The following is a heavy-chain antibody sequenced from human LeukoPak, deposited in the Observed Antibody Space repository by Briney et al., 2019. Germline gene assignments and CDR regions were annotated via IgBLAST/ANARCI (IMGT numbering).Heavy chain of an antibody. Sequence: ASVNVSCKASGYTFTSYDINWVRQATGQGLEWMGWINHNRGNTGYAQKFQGRVTMTRNTSISTADMELSSLRSEGTGVYYCARGGGGPYDIWTGQLDYWGQGTLVTVSS. D-gene: IGHD3-9*01. CDR2: INHNRGNT. CDR1: GYTFTSYD. V-gene: IGHV1-8*01. CDR3: ARGGGGPYDIWTGQLDY. J-gene: IGHJ4*02.